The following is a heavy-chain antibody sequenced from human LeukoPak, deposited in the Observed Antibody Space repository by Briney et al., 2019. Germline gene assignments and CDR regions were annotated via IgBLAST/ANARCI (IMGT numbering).Heavy chain of an antibody. D-gene: IGHD3-22*01. CDR3: ARSRPWTYYYDSSGARLYDY. V-gene: IGHV4-34*01. J-gene: IGHJ4*02. Sequence: PSETLSLTCAVYGGSFSGYYWSWIRQPPGKGLEWIGEINHSGSTSYNPSLKSRVTISVDTSKNQFSLKLSSVTAADTAVYYCARSRPWTYYYDSSGARLYDYWGQGTLVTVSS. CDR1: GGSFSGYY. CDR2: INHSGST.